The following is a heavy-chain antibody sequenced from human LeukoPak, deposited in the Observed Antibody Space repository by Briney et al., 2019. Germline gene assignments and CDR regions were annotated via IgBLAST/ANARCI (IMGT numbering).Heavy chain of an antibody. J-gene: IGHJ3*02. Sequence: SQTLSLTCTVSGGSISSGRYYWSWIRQPAGKGLEWIVRIYTSGSTNYNPSLKSRVTISVDKSKNQFSLKLSSVTAADTAVYYCAREKGSSWYTDAFDIWGQGTMVTVSS. CDR1: GGSISSGRYY. CDR2: IYTSGST. V-gene: IGHV4-61*02. CDR3: AREKGSSWYTDAFDI. D-gene: IGHD6-13*01.